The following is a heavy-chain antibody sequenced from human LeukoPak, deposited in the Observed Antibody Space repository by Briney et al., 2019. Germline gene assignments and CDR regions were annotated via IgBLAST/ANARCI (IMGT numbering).Heavy chain of an antibody. CDR3: ARHRIVGATGLFDP. CDR1: GGSISSYY. Sequence: SETLSLTCTVSGGSISSYYWSWIRQPPGKGLEWIGYIYTSGNTNYNPSLKSRVTISVDTSKNQFSLKLSSVTAADTAVYYCARHRIVGATGLFDPWGQGTLVTVSS. CDR2: IYTSGNT. D-gene: IGHD1-26*01. V-gene: IGHV4-4*09. J-gene: IGHJ5*02.